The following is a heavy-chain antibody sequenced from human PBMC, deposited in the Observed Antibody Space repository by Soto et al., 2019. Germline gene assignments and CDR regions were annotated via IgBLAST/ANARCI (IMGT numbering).Heavy chain of an antibody. CDR1: GGSISSGGYY. CDR3: ARHQQPLGTYGMDV. Sequence: SETLSLTCTVSGGSISSGGYYWSWIRQHPGKGLEWIGYIYYSGSTYYNPSLKSRVTISVDTSKNQFSLKLSSVTAADTAVYYCARHQQPLGTYGMDVWGQGTTVTVSS. CDR2: IYYSGST. V-gene: IGHV4-31*03. D-gene: IGHD6-13*01. J-gene: IGHJ6*02.